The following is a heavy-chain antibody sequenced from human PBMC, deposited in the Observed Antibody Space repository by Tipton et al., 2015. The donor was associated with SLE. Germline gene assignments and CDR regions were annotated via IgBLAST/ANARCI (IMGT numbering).Heavy chain of an antibody. Sequence: QSGAEVKKPGASVKVSCKASGYTFTGYYMHWVRQAPGQGLEWMGRINPNSGGTNYAQKFQGRVAMTRDTSISTAYMGLSRLRSDDTAVYYCARVAQGYCSGGSCFDAFDIWGQGTMVTVSS. J-gene: IGHJ3*02. D-gene: IGHD2-15*01. CDR2: INPNSGGT. V-gene: IGHV1-2*06. CDR1: GYTFTGYY. CDR3: ARVAQGYCSGGSCFDAFDI.